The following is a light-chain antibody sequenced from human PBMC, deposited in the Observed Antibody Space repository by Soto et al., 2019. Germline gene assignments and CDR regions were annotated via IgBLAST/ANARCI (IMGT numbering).Light chain of an antibody. J-gene: IGKJ4*01. CDR2: DAS. CDR1: QSVSAY. Sequence: IVLTQSPATLSLSPGERATLSCTASQSVSAYVGWYEQKGGQVPRLLILDASHRASGIPDRFSGSGFGTDFRLPISRLVPEDFAVYFCQLRGGWPRPFGGGANVEIK. V-gene: IGKV3-11*01. CDR3: QLRGGWPRP.